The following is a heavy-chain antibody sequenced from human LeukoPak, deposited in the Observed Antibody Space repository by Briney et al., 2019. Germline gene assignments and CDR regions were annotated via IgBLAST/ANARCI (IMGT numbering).Heavy chain of an antibody. V-gene: IGHV1-2*06. Sequence: ASVRVSCKASGYTFTGYYMHWVRQAPGQGLEWMGRINPNSGGTNYAQKFQGRVTMTRDTSISTAYMELSRLRSDDTAVYYCTRDRGYDYFFDYWGQGTLVTVSS. CDR3: TRDRGYDYFFDY. CDR2: INPNSGGT. D-gene: IGHD5-12*01. CDR1: GYTFTGYY. J-gene: IGHJ4*02.